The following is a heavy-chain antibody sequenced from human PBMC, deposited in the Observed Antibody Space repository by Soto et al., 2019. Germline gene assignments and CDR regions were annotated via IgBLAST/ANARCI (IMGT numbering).Heavy chain of an antibody. V-gene: IGHV3-7*01. CDR2: INPDGSGE. J-gene: IGHJ4*02. CDR3: GRDPAYGAIDY. CDR1: GLTGRPFSGSW. D-gene: IGHD4-17*01. Sequence: PGGSLRLSCAASGLTGRPFSGSWMTWVRQAPGKGLEWVAEINPDGSGEYYVDSVKGRFIISRDNAKNSLYLQMNSLRVEDTALYFCGRDPAYGAIDYWGLGTLVTVSS.